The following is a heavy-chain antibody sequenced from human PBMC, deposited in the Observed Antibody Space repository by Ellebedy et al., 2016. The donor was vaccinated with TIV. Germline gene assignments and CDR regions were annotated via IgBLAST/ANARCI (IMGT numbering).Heavy chain of an antibody. Sequence: GGSLRLXXAASGFTFSNYGMHWVRQAPGKGLEWVAVISYDGNNKYYADSVKGRFTISRDNSKNTLYLQMNSLRAEDTAVYYCAKDGEYSDSSGYQPGGYWGQGTLVTASS. CDR3: AKDGEYSDSSGYQPGGY. D-gene: IGHD3-22*01. V-gene: IGHV3-30*18. CDR2: ISYDGNNK. CDR1: GFTFSNYG. J-gene: IGHJ4*02.